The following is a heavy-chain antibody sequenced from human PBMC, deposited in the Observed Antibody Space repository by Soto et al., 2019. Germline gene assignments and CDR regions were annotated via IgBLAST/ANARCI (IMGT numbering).Heavy chain of an antibody. D-gene: IGHD3-10*01. CDR1: GFTFSNYY. J-gene: IGHJ4*02. Sequence: PGGSLRLSCAASGFTFSNYYMTWIRQPPGKGLEWVSYISGSGTTIHYADSVKGRFTVSRDNARNSLYLQMNSLRAEDTAFYYCANDPYYYASGNWGQGTLVTSPQ. V-gene: IGHV3-11*01. CDR3: ANDPYYYASGN. CDR2: ISGSGTTI.